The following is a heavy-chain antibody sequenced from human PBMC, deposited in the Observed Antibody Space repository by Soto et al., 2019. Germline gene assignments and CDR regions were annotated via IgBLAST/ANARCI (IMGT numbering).Heavy chain of an antibody. J-gene: IGHJ4*02. CDR2: VSHDGRNT. V-gene: IGHV3-30*18. CDR3: AKGGRQWLVTSDFNY. CDR1: GFTFSDYA. D-gene: IGHD6-19*01. Sequence: VQLVESGGGVVQPGRSLRLSCAASGFTFSDYAMHWVRQAPGKGLEWAAVVSHDGRNTHYADSVKGRFTISRDSSKNTVSLEMTSLRAEDTAVYYCAKGGRQWLVTSDFNYWGQGALVTVSS.